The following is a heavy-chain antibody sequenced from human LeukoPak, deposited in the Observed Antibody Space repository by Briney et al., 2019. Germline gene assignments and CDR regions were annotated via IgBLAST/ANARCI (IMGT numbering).Heavy chain of an antibody. Sequence: GGSLRLSCAASGFTFSSYRMSWVRQAPGKGLEWVANIKEDGSEKYYVDSVKGRFTISRDNAKNSLYLQMNSLRAEDTAVYYCAREIGSAARGRWGQGTLVTVSS. CDR3: AREIGSAARGR. V-gene: IGHV3-7*05. J-gene: IGHJ4*02. CDR2: IKEDGSEK. CDR1: GFTFSSYR. D-gene: IGHD6-13*01.